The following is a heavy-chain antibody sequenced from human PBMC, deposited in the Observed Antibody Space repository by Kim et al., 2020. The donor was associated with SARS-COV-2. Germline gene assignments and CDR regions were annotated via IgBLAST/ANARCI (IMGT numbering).Heavy chain of an antibody. CDR3: ARGLSCGGDCYSGYYFDS. J-gene: IGHJ4*02. CDR2: IYDSGST. Sequence: SETLSLTCTVSGGSISSYYWSWIRQPPGKGLEWIGYIYDSGSTNYNPSLKSRVTLSVDTSKNQFSLTLSSVTAADTAVYYCARGLSCGGDCYSGYYFDSWGQGTLVTVSS. D-gene: IGHD2-21*02. CDR1: GGSISSYY. V-gene: IGHV4-59*01.